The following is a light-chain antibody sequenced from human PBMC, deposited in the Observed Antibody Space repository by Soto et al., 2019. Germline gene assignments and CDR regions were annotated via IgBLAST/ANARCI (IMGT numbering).Light chain of an antibody. J-gene: IGLJ1*01. CDR3: SSYAGSNIHYV. CDR2: EVS. V-gene: IGLV2-8*01. Sequence: QSALTQPPSASGSPGQSVTISRTGTSSDVGGYNYVSWYQQHPGKAPKLIIYEVSKRPSGVPDRFSGSKSGSTASLTVSGLQAEDEADYYCSSYAGSNIHYVFGTGTKVTVL. CDR1: SSDVGGYNY.